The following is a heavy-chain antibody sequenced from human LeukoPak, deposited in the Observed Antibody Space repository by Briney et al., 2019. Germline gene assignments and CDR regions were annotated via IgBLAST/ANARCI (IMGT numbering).Heavy chain of an antibody. J-gene: IGHJ6*03. CDR1: GYTFTGYY. CDR2: INFNSGGT. D-gene: IGHD6-13*01. V-gene: IGHV1-2*02. Sequence: GASVKVSCKASGYTFTGYYMHWVRQAPGHRLEWMGWINFNSGGTDYAQKLQGMVTMTRDTSISTANMDLSRLVSDDTAVYYCARDAIAAAGTQLPYYYYYMDVWGKGTTVTISS. CDR3: ARDAIAAAGTQLPYYYYYMDV.